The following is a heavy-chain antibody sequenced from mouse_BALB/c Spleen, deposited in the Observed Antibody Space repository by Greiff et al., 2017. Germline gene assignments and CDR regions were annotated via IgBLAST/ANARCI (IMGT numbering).Heavy chain of an antibody. CDR1: GYTFTSYW. CDR3: ARSPTGRYFDY. V-gene: IGHV1-87*01. J-gene: IGHJ2*01. Sequence: QVQLKQSGAELARPGASVKLSCKASGYTFTSYWMQWVKQRPGQGLEWIGAIYPGDGDTRYTQKFKGKATLTADKSSSTAYMQLSSLASEDSAVYYCARSPTGRYFDYWGQGTTLTVSS. D-gene: IGHD4-1*01. CDR2: IYPGDGDT.